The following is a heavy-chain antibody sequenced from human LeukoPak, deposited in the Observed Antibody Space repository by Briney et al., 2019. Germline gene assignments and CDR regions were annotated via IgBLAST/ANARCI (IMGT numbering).Heavy chain of an antibody. V-gene: IGHV1-69*13. CDR3: ARARPRGMLYSSGWYY. J-gene: IGHJ4*02. Sequence: SVTVSCKASGGTFSSYAISWVRQAPGQGLEWMGGIIPIFGTANYAQKFQGRVTITADESTSTAYMELSSLRSEDTAVYYCARARPRGMLYSSGWYYWGQGTLVTVSS. D-gene: IGHD6-19*01. CDR2: IIPIFGTA. CDR1: GGTFSSYA.